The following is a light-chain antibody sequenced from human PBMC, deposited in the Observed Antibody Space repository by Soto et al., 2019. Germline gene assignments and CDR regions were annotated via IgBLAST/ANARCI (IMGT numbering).Light chain of an antibody. Sequence: QSVLTQPASVSASPGQSITVSCTGTSSDIGAYNYVSWYQQHPGKAPKLMIYEVSNRPSGVSNRFSASKSGNTASLTISGLQAEDEADHFCSSYTSSSTVVFGGGTKLTVL. CDR3: SSYTSSSTVV. CDR1: SSDIGAYNY. J-gene: IGLJ3*02. V-gene: IGLV2-14*01. CDR2: EVS.